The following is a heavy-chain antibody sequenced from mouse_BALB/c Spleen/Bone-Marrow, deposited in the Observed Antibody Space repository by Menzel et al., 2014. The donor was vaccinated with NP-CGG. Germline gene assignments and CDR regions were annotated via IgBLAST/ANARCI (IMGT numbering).Heavy chain of an antibody. J-gene: IGHJ3*01. CDR1: GYTFTSYT. V-gene: IGHV1-4*02. CDR2: INPSSGYT. Sequence: QVQLQQSAAELARPGASVKMSCKASGYTFTSYTMHWVKQRPGQGLEWIGYINPSSGYTEYNQKFKDKTTLTADKSSSTAYMQLSSLTSEDSAVYYCARGNYYGSSYRFAYWGQGTLVTVSA. CDR3: ARGNYYGSSYRFAY. D-gene: IGHD1-1*01.